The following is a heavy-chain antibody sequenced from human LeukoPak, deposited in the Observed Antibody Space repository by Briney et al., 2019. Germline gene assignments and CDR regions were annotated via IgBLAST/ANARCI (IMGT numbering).Heavy chain of an antibody. J-gene: IGHJ4*02. CDR1: GYTFTSYG. V-gene: IGHV1-18*01. D-gene: IGHD6-19*01. CDR3: ARSTPHSAGWFPDYFDY. Sequence: ASVKVSCKASGYTFTSYGLSWVRQAPGQGLEWMGWVTSYNDNTNYIQKLRGRVTMTTDTSTSTAYMELRSLRSDDTAVYYCARSTPHSAGWFPDYFDYWGQGTLVTVSS. CDR2: VTSYNDNT.